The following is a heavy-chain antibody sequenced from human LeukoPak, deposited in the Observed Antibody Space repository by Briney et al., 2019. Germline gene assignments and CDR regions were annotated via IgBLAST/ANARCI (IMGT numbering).Heavy chain of an antibody. CDR3: ARDGITIFGAGGMDV. V-gene: IGHV3-21*01. Sequence: PGGSLRLSCAASGFTFSSYTMNWVRQAPEKGLEWVSSISSSSSYIYHADSVKGRFTISRDNAKNSVYLQMNSLRAEDTAVYYSARDGITIFGAGGMDVWGQGTTVTVSS. CDR2: ISSSSSYI. D-gene: IGHD3-3*01. J-gene: IGHJ6*02. CDR1: GFTFSSYT.